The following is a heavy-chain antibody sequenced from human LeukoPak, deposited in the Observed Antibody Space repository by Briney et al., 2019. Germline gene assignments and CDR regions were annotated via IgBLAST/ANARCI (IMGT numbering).Heavy chain of an antibody. CDR3: VKVWGDAFDL. D-gene: IGHD3-16*01. CDR1: GFTFSSYS. CDR2: ISSSSSYI. J-gene: IGHJ3*01. Sequence: GGSLRLSCAASGFTFSSYSMNWVRQAPGKGLEWVSSISSSSSYIYYADSVKGRFTISRDNAKNSLFLQMNSLRVEDTALYYCVKVWGDAFDLWGQGTMVTVSS. V-gene: IGHV3-21*04.